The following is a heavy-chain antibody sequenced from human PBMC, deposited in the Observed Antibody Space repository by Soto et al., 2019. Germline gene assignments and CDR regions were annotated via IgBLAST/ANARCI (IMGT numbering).Heavy chain of an antibody. CDR2: INPNSGGT. J-gene: IGHJ5*02. V-gene: IGHV1-2*04. D-gene: IGHD3-9*01. CDR1: GYTFTGYY. Sequence: ASVRVSCKASGYTFTGYYMHWVRQAPGQGLEWMGWINPNSGGTNYAQKFQGWVTMTRDTSISTAYMELSRLRSDDTAVYYCARGYYDILTGYYTNWFDPWGQGTLVTVSS. CDR3: ARGYYDILTGYYTNWFDP.